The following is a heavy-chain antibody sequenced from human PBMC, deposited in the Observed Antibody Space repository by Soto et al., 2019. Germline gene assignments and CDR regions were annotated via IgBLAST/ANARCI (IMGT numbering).Heavy chain of an antibody. CDR1: GYNFFSYG. Sequence: QVQLLQSGAEVKKPGASVKVSCKASGYNFFSYGLTWVRQAPGQGLEWMGWISTSNGDTKYALKFQGRVTITTDTFTKTNYLNLWGLTSADTAIYYCARDSTDYGGFDLDYWGQGTLVTVSS. CDR2: ISTSNGDT. V-gene: IGHV1-18*01. CDR3: ARDSTDYGGFDLDY. J-gene: IGHJ4*02. D-gene: IGHD3-10*01.